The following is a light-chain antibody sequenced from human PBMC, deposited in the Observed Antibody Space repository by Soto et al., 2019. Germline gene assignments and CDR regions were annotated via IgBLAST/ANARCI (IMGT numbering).Light chain of an antibody. Sequence: QSALTQPASVSGSPGQSITISCSGTSSDIGTYDHVAWFQQFPGKTPKLMIYSVSNRPSGVSYRFSGSKSGNTASLTISGLQAEDEADYYCISYTSSSTSYVFGTGTKVTVL. CDR2: SVS. J-gene: IGLJ1*01. CDR3: ISYTSSSTSYV. V-gene: IGLV2-14*01. CDR1: SSDIGTYDH.